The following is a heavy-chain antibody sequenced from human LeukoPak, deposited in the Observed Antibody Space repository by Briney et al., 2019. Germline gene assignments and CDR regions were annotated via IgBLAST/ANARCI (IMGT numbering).Heavy chain of an antibody. Sequence: ASVKVSCKASGYTFTGYYMHWVRQAPGQGLEWMGWINPNSGGTNYAQKFQGRVTMTRDTSISTAYMELSRLRSDDTAVYYCARDGASSGSYSSWFDPWGQGTLVTVSS. V-gene: IGHV1-2*02. CDR3: ARDGASSGSYSSWFDP. CDR2: INPNSGGT. D-gene: IGHD3-10*01. J-gene: IGHJ5*02. CDR1: GYTFTGYY.